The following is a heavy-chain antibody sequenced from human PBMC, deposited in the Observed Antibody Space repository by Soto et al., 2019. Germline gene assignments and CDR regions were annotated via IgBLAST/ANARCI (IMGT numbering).Heavy chain of an antibody. J-gene: IGHJ3*02. V-gene: IGHV1-3*01. Sequence: QVQLAQSGAEVKKRGASEKVSCKASGYTFTSYAMHWVRQAPGQRLEWMGWINAGNGNTKYSQKFQGRVTITRDTSAITAYMELISLRSEDTAVYYCSRGGRRITIFGVTQPGHGADAFDICGQGTMVTVSS. CDR2: INAGNGNT. CDR1: GYTFTSYA. D-gene: IGHD3-3*01. CDR3: SRGGRRITIFGVTQPGHGADAFDI.